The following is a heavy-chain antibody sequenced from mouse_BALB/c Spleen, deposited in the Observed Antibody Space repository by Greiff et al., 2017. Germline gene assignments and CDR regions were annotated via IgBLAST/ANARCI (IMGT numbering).Heavy chain of an antibody. Sequence: EVQLQESGPELVKPGASVKMSCKASGYTFTSYVMHWVKQKPGQGLEWIGYINPYNDGTKYNEKFKGKATLTSDKSSSTAYMELSSLTSEDSAVYYCARRGLLWYFDDWGAGTTVTVSS. J-gene: IGHJ1*01. CDR2: INPYNDGT. V-gene: IGHV1-14*01. D-gene: IGHD3-3*01. CDR1: GYTFTSYV. CDR3: ARRGLLWYFDD.